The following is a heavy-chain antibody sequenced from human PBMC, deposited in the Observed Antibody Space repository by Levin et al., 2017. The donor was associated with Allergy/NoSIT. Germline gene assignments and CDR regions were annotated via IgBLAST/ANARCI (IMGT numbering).Heavy chain of an antibody. V-gene: IGHV4-31*03. CDR1: GGSISSGGYY. CDR3: ARDLYCSSTSCSYDAFDI. CDR2: IYYSGST. Sequence: SETLSLTCTVSGGSISSGGYYWSWIRQHPGTGLEWIGYIYYSGSTYYNPSLKSRVTISVDTSKNQFSLKLSSVTAADTAVYYCARDLYCSSTSCSYDAFDIWGQGTMVTVSS. J-gene: IGHJ3*02. D-gene: IGHD2-2*01.